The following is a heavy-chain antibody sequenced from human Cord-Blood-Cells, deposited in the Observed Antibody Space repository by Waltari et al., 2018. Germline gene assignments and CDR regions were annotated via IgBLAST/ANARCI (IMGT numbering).Heavy chain of an antibody. Sequence: QVQLQQWGAGLLKPSETLSLPCAVYGGSFSGYYWSWIRQPPGKGLEWIGEINHSGSTNYNPSLKSRVTISVDTSKNQFSLKLSSVTAADTAVYYCARTIRGCGVYWGQGTLVTVSS. CDR1: GGSFSGYY. D-gene: IGHD3-10*01. CDR2: INHSGST. CDR3: ARTIRGCGVY. V-gene: IGHV4-34*01. J-gene: IGHJ4*02.